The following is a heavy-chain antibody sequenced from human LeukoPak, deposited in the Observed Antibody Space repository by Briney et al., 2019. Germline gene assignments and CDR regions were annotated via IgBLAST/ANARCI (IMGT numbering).Heavy chain of an antibody. J-gene: IGHJ4*02. CDR3: ARGTGIAVAGPYDY. CDR1: GYTFTSYD. Sequence: ASVKVSCKASGYTFTSYDINWVRQATGQGLEWMGWMNPNSGNTGYAQRFQGRVTMTRNTSISTAYMELSSLRSEDTAVYYCARGTGIAVAGPYDYWGQGTLVTVSS. CDR2: MNPNSGNT. D-gene: IGHD6-19*01. V-gene: IGHV1-8*01.